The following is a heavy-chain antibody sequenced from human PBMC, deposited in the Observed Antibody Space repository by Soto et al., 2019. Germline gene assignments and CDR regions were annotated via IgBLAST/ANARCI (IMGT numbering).Heavy chain of an antibody. V-gene: IGHV4-31*03. CDR1: GGSISSGGYY. J-gene: IGHJ6*04. CDR3: AFNRYYYNGMDV. CDR2: IYYSGST. D-gene: IGHD3-16*02. Sequence: SETLSLTCTVSGGSISSGGYYWSWIRQHPGKGLEWIGYIYYSGSTYYNPSLKSRVTISVDTSKNQFSLKLSSVTAADTAVYYCAFNRYYYNGMDVWGKGTTVTVSS.